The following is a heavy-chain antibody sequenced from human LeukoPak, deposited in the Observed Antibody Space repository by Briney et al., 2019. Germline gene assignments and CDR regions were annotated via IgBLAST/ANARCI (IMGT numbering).Heavy chain of an antibody. Sequence: SETLSLTCTVSGGSISSYYWSWIRQPPGKGLEWIGYIYYSGSTNYNPTLKSRVTISVDTSKNRFSLKLSSVTAADTAVYYCARASYYNDAFDIWGQGTMVTVSS. V-gene: IGHV4-59*01. CDR1: GGSISSYY. CDR3: ARASYYNDAFDI. CDR2: IYYSGST. J-gene: IGHJ3*02. D-gene: IGHD3-10*01.